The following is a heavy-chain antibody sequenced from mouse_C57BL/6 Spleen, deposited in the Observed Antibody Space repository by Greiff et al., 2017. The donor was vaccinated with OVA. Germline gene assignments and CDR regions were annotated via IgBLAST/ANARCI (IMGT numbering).Heavy chain of an antibody. V-gene: IGHV5-17*01. CDR2: ISSGSSTI. Sequence: EVMLVESGGGLVKPGGSLKLSCAASGFTFSDYGMHWVRQAPEKGLEWVAYISSGSSTIYYADTVKGRFTISRDNAKNTLFLQMTSLRSEDTAMYYCARPEYDYDRWDFDVWGTGTTVTVSS. J-gene: IGHJ1*03. D-gene: IGHD2-4*01. CDR3: ARPEYDYDRWDFDV. CDR1: GFTFSDYG.